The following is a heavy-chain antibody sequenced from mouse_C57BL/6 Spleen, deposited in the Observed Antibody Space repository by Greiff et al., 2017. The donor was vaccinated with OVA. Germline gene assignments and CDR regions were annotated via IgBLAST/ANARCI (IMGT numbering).Heavy chain of an antibody. D-gene: IGHD2-3*01. Sequence: VQLQQSGPELVKPGASVKISCKASGYTFTDYYMNWVKQSHGQSLEWIGDINPNNGGTSYNQKFKGKATLTVDKSSSTAYMELRSLTSEDSAVYYCARWGGYYTWFAYWGQGTLVTVSA. CDR1: GYTFTDYY. CDR2: INPNNGGT. CDR3: ARWGGYYTWFAY. V-gene: IGHV1-26*01. J-gene: IGHJ3*01.